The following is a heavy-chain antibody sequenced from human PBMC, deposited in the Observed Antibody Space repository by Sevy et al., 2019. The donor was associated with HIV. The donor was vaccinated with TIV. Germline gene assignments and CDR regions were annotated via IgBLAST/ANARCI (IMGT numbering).Heavy chain of an antibody. Sequence: SETLSLTCAVSGYSISSGYYWGWIRQPPGKGLEWIGNIFHGGSSRSTYYNPSLKSRLTISVDTSKNQFSLKLSSVTAADTAVYYCARCYYDSSGKYYFDYWGQGTLVTVSS. J-gene: IGHJ4*02. CDR3: ARCYYDSSGKYYFDY. CDR1: GYSISSGYY. CDR2: IFHGGSSRST. V-gene: IGHV4-38-2*01. D-gene: IGHD3-22*01.